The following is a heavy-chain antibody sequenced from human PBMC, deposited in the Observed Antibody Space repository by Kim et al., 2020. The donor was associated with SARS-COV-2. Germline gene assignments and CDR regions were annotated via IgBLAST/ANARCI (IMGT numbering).Heavy chain of an antibody. CDR2: INHSGST. Sequence: SETLSLTCAVYGGSFSGYYWSWIRQPPGKGLEWIGEINHSGSTNYNPSLKSRVTISVDTSKNQFSLKLSSVTAADTAVYYCARGRGGRVAARPRYGMDVWGQGTTVTVS. D-gene: IGHD6-6*01. CDR3: ARGRGGRVAARPRYGMDV. V-gene: IGHV4-34*01. J-gene: IGHJ6*02. CDR1: GGSFSGYY.